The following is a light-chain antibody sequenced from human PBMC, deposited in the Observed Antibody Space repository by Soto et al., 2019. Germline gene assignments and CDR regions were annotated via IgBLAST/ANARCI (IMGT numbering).Light chain of an antibody. Sequence: QSVLTQPPSASGSPGQSVTISCTETKNDIGVYDFVSWYQHHPGKAPRLIIYEVIQRPSGVPDRFSGSKSGNTASLTVSGLQAADEADYFCKSYAGSNTYVFGSGTKVTVL. CDR1: KNDIGVYDF. J-gene: IGLJ1*01. CDR3: KSYAGSNTYV. V-gene: IGLV2-8*01. CDR2: EVI.